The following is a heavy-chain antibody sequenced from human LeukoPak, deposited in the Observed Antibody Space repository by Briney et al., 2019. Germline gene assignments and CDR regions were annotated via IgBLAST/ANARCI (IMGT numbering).Heavy chain of an antibody. CDR3: VRHLNSGSVDDAFDI. CDR2: IDYSGTT. J-gene: IGHJ3*02. D-gene: IGHD4-23*01. CDR1: GASISSTTYY. Sequence: PSETLSLTCTVSGASISSTTYYWGWIRQPPGNGLEWIGSIDYSGTTFYNPSLRSRVTISVDTSKNQFSLKLTSVTAADTALFYCVRHLNSGSVDDAFDIWGQGTMVTVSS. V-gene: IGHV4-39*01.